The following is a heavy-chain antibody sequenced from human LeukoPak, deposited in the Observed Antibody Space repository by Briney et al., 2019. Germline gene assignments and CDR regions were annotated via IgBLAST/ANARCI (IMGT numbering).Heavy chain of an antibody. V-gene: IGHV3-53*01. Sequence: PGGSLRLSCAASGFTVSNSYMAWVRQAPGKGLEWVSFIYNSGTTSHADPVKGRFTISRDNSKNTLYLQMNTLRDDDTALYYCARGGAPGGFDYWGQGTLVTVSS. CDR1: GFTVSNSY. D-gene: IGHD3-16*01. J-gene: IGHJ4*02. CDR3: ARGGAPGGFDY. CDR2: IYNSGTT.